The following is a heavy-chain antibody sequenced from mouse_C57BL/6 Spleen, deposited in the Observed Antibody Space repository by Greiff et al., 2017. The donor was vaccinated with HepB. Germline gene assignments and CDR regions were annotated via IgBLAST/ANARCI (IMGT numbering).Heavy chain of an antibody. V-gene: IGHV1-42*01. CDR2: INPSTGGT. CDR1: GYSFTGYY. J-gene: IGHJ4*01. CDR3: ARSTMVTTAPYAMDY. D-gene: IGHD2-2*01. Sequence: EVQLQQSGPELVKPGASVKISCKASGYSFTGYYMNWVKQSPEKSLEWIGEINPSTGGTTYNQKFKAKATLTVDKSSSTAYMQLKSLTSEDSAVYYCARSTMVTTAPYAMDYWGQGTSVTVSS.